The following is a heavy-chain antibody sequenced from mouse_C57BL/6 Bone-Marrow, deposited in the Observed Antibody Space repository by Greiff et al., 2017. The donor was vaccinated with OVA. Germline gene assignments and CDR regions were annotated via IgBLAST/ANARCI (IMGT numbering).Heavy chain of an antibody. CDR1: GFTFSDYG. D-gene: IGHD2-3*01. CDR2: ISHLAYSI. J-gene: IGHJ3*01. V-gene: IGHV5-15*01. CDR3: ASMGDGYCPWFAY. Sequence: EVKLMESGGGLVQPGGSLKLSCAASGFTFSDYGMAWVRQAPRKGPEWVGFISHLAYSIYYADTVTGRFTISRENAKNTLYREVSSLRSEDTAMYDGASMGDGYCPWFAYWGQGTLVTVSA.